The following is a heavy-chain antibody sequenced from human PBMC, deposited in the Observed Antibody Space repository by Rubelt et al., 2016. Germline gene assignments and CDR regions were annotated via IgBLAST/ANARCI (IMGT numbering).Heavy chain of an antibody. CDR3: ARRDGYNWDDAFDI. CDR2: ISAYNGNT. CDR1: GYTFTSYG. D-gene: IGHD5-24*01. V-gene: IGHV1-18*01. Sequence: QVQLVQSGAEVKKPGASVKVSCKASGYTFTSYGISWVRQAPGQGLEWLGWISAYNGNTNYAQKIRGRVTMTTGTSTSTDYMELRSLRSDDTAVYYCARRDGYNWDDAFDIWGQGTMVTVSS. J-gene: IGHJ3*02.